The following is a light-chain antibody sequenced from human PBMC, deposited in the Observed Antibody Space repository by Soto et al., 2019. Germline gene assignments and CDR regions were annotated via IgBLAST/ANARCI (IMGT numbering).Light chain of an antibody. Sequence: EIVLTQSPGTLSLSPGERATLSCRASQSVSSSYLAWYQQRPGQAPRLLIYAASSRATGIPDRFSGSGSGTDFTLSISRLEPEDFAVYYCQQYGSSPPGSTFGPGTKVDIK. J-gene: IGKJ3*01. V-gene: IGKV3-20*01. CDR3: QQYGSSPPGST. CDR1: QSVSSSY. CDR2: AAS.